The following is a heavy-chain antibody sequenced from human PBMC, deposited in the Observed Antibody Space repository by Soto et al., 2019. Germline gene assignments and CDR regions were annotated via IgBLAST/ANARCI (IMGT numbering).Heavy chain of an antibody. J-gene: IGHJ4*02. D-gene: IGHD3-10*01. CDR2: INAGNGNT. CDR1: GYTFTSYA. V-gene: IGHV1-3*01. Sequence: ASVKVSCKASGYTFTSYAMHWVRQAPGQRLEWMGWINAGNGNTKYSQKFQGRVTITRDTSASTAYMELSSLRSEETAVYYCARYPASSPVGAGVFDYWGQGTLVTVSS. CDR3: ARYPASSPVGAGVFDY.